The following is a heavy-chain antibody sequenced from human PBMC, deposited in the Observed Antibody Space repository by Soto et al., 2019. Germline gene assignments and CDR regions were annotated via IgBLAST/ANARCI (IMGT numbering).Heavy chain of an antibody. Sequence: SETLSLTCTVSVGSISSYYWSWIRQPAGKGLEWIGRIYTSGSTNYNPSLKSRVTMSVDTSKNQFSLKLSSVTAAGTAVYYCARDSPLGPVYDFWSGPPVGGMDVWGQGTTVTVSS. D-gene: IGHD3-3*01. CDR1: VGSISSYY. J-gene: IGHJ6*02. CDR2: IYTSGST. V-gene: IGHV4-4*07. CDR3: ARDSPLGPVYDFWSGPPVGGMDV.